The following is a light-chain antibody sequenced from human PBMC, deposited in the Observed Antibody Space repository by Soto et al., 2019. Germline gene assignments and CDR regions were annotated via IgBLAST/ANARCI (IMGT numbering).Light chain of an antibody. CDR1: ETITYY. CDR2: GAS. Sequence: DLPMTQSPSSLSASVGDRVTITCRTSETITYYLNWYQQKPGKAPKLLIHGASSLQSGVPSRFSGRGSGTDFTLTITSLQLEDFATYYCQQSYSTPLTFGGGTKVEI. J-gene: IGKJ4*01. V-gene: IGKV1-39*01. CDR3: QQSYSTPLT.